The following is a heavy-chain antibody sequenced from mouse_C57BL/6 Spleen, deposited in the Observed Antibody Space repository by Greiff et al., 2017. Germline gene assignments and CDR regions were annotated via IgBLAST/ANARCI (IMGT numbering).Heavy chain of an antibody. CDR1: GYTFTDYN. Sequence: VQLQQSGPELVKPGASVKIPCKASGYTFTDYNMDWVKQSHGKSLEWIGDINPNNGGTIYNQKFKGKATLTVDKSSSTAYMELRSLTSEDTAVYYCARRRTTVVATNFDYWGQGTTLTVSS. CDR3: ARRRTTVVATNFDY. V-gene: IGHV1-18*01. CDR2: INPNNGGT. D-gene: IGHD1-1*01. J-gene: IGHJ2*01.